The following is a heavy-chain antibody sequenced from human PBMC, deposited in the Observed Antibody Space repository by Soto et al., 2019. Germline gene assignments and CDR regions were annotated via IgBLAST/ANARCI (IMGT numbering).Heavy chain of an antibody. V-gene: IGHV3-48*03. J-gene: IGHJ6*02. CDR1: GFTFSSYE. CDR3: ARDDLHLYYYYYGMDV. Sequence: GGSLRLSCAASGFTFSSYEMNWVRQAPGKGLEWVSYISSSGSTIYYADSVKGRFTISRDNAKNSLYLQMNSLRAEDTAVYYCARDDLHLYYYYYGMDVWGQGTTVIVSS. CDR2: ISSSGSTI.